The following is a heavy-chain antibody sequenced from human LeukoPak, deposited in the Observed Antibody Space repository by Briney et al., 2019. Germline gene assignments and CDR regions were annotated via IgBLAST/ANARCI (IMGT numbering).Heavy chain of an antibody. CDR1: GYTFTGYY. V-gene: IGHV1-2*02. Sequence: GASVKVSCKASGYTFTGYYMHWVRQAPGQGLEWMGWINPNSGGTNYAQKFQGRVTMTRDTSISTAYMELSRLRSDDTAVYYCARDPSEVTMVLRSPGYWGQGTLVTVSS. CDR2: INPNSGGT. D-gene: IGHD4/OR15-4a*01. J-gene: IGHJ4*02. CDR3: ARDPSEVTMVLRSPGY.